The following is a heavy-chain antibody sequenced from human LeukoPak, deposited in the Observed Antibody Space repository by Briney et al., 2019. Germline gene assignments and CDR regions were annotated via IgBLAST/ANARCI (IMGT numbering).Heavy chain of an antibody. CDR2: IYWDDDK. CDR1: GFSLSTSGVG. D-gene: IGHD3-22*01. V-gene: IGHV2-5*02. Sequence: SGPTLVNPTQTLTLTCTFSGFSLSTSGVGVGWIRQPPGKALEWLALIYWDDDKRYSPSLKSRLTITKDTSKNQVVLTMTNMDPADTATYYCAHLLQSYITMIVDTAHFDYWGQGTLVTVSS. CDR3: AHLLQSYITMIVDTAHFDY. J-gene: IGHJ4*02.